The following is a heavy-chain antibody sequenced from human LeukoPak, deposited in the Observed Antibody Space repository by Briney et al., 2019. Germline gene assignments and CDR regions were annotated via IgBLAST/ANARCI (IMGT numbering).Heavy chain of an antibody. D-gene: IGHD6-13*01. V-gene: IGHV1-3*01. J-gene: IGHJ4*02. CDR3: ARRTGATGIDF. CDR1: GHTFPSHA. Sequence: GASVKVSCKASGHTFPSHAIQWVRPAPGQRFAWMGWIHAGNGNTKYSQNFQDRVTITRDTSASTAYMELTSLRLEDTAVYYCARRTGATGIDFWGQGTLVTVSS. CDR2: IHAGNGNT.